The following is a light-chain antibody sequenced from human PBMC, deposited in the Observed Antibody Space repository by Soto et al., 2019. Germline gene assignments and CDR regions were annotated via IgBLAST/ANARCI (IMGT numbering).Light chain of an antibody. CDR3: QQYGSSFT. J-gene: IGKJ5*01. CDR2: GAS. V-gene: IGKV3-20*01. Sequence: NVLTQSPGTLSLSPGERATLSCRASQSISSNYLAWYQQKPGQAPRLLIHGASSRATGIPDRFSGSGSGTDFILTISRLEPEDFAVYYCQQYGSSFTFGQGTRLEI. CDR1: QSISSNY.